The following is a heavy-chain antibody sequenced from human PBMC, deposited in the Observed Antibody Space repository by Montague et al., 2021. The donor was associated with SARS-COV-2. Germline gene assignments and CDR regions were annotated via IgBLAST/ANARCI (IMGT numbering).Heavy chain of an antibody. CDR3: AKDRYYDFWSGYYFDY. D-gene: IGHD3-3*01. J-gene: IGHJ4*02. CDR1: GFTFSNYA. CDR2: ISGSGGST. Sequence: SLRLSCAASGFTFSNYAMNWVRQAPGKGLEWVSAISGSGGSTYYVDSVKGRFTISRDNSKNTLYLQMNSLRAEDTAVYYCAKDRYYDFWSGYYFDYWGQGTLVTVSS. V-gene: IGHV3-23*01.